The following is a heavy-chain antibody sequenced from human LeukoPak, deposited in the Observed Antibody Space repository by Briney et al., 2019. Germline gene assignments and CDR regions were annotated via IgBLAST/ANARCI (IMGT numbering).Heavy chain of an antibody. CDR1: RFTFNSYA. CDR3: AKENPVGGTNYFDY. J-gene: IGHJ4*02. D-gene: IGHD6-19*01. Sequence: GGSLRLSCAASRFTFNSYAMSWVRQAPGKGLEWVSVIGGSNGITFYVGSVKGRFTISRDNSKNTLSLQMNSLRAEDTAVYYCAKENPVGGTNYFDYWGQGTLVTVPS. V-gene: IGHV3-23*01. CDR2: IGGSNGIT.